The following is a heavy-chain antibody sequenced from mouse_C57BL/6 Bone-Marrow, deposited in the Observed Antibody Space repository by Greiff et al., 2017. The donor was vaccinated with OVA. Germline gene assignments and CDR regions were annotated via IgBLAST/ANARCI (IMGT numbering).Heavy chain of an antibody. CDR3: ARGGGIITTVVAPYWYFDV. D-gene: IGHD1-1*01. J-gene: IGHJ1*03. Sequence: VQLQQPGAELVKPGASVKLSCKASGYTFTSYWMHWVKQRPGRGLEWIGRIDPNRGGTKYNEKFKSKGTLTVDKPSSTAYMQLSSLTSEDSAVYYCARGGGIITTVVAPYWYFDVWGTGTTVTVSS. CDR1: GYTFTSYW. V-gene: IGHV1-72*01. CDR2: IDPNRGGT.